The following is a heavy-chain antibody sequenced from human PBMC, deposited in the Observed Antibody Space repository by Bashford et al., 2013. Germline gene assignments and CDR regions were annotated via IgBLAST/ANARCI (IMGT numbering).Heavy chain of an antibody. CDR2: ISSSAYTI. D-gene: IGHD5-18*01. CDR3: GRDNFTTGDTYGTLDY. J-gene: IGHJ4*02. V-gene: IGHV3-48*03. Sequence: GSLRLSCAASGFTFSDYEMNWVRQAPGKGLEWISYISSSAYTIYYADSVKGRFTISRDTSKNTLYLEMNSLRAEDTAVYYCGRDNFTTGDTYGTLDYWGQGALVTVSS. CDR1: GFTFSDYE.